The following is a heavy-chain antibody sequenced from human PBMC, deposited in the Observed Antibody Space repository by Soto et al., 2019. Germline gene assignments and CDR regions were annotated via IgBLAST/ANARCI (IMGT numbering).Heavy chain of an antibody. V-gene: IGHV1-2*02. CDR1: GYIFTAYS. Sequence: EASVKVSCKASGYIFTAYSMHWVRQAPGQGLEWLGWINPNSGDTIYAQKFLDRVTMTCDTSVSTAYLELSSLSSDDTALYYCAREASAVVSLDYWGQGTLVTVSS. CDR2: INPNSGDT. D-gene: IGHD2-15*01. J-gene: IGHJ4*02. CDR3: AREASAVVSLDY.